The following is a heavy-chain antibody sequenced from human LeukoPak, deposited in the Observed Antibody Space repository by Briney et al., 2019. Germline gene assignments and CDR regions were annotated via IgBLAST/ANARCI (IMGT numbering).Heavy chain of an antibody. D-gene: IGHD6-13*01. V-gene: IGHV5-51*01. CDR3: ARLAISSIWSVYFDY. CDR2: IYPGDSDT. Sequence: GESLKISCKGSGYSFATYWIGWVRQMPGKGLEWMGIIYPGDSDTRYSPAFQGQVTISAAKSMSTAYLQWSSLKASDTAMYYCARLAISSIWSVYFDYWGQGTLVTVSS. J-gene: IGHJ4*02. CDR1: GYSFATYW.